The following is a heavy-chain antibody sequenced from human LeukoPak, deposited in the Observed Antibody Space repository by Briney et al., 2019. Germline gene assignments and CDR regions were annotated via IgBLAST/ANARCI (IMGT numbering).Heavy chain of an antibody. V-gene: IGHV3-69-1*01. D-gene: IGHD4-23*01. CDR1: GFTFTDYT. CDR3: ARDRSYVGFVY. Sequence: PGGSPRLSCAASGFTFTDYTINWVRQAPGKGLEWVSSVSTSSNIYYADSVKGRFTVSRDNAKNSVYLQTNSLRAEDTAVYYCARDRSYVGFVYWGQGTLVTVSS. CDR2: VSTSSNI. J-gene: IGHJ4*02.